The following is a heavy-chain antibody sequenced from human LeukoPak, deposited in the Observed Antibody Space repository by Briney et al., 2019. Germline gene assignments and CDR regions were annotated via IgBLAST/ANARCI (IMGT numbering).Heavy chain of an antibody. CDR2: IKEDGSEK. CDR1: GFTFGSSW. V-gene: IGHV3-7*01. Sequence: GGSLRLSCAASGFTFGSSWMTWVRQAPGKGLEWVANIKEDGSEKYYVDSVKGRFTISRDNAKNSLYLQMNSLRAEDTAVYYCAKDRGWRTFDYWGQGTLLSVSS. J-gene: IGHJ4*02. D-gene: IGHD3-10*01. CDR3: AKDRGWRTFDY.